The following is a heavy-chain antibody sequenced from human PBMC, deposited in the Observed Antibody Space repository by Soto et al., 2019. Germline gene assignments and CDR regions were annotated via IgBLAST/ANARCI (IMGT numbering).Heavy chain of an antibody. CDR3: ARDSLETYYYDSSGYYELDY. V-gene: IGHV1-2*04. J-gene: IGHJ4*02. CDR1: GYTFTGYY. Sequence: GASVKVSCKASGYTFTGYYMHWVRQAPGQGLEWMGWINPNSGGTNYARKFQGWVTMTRDTSISTAYMELSRLRSDDTAVYYCARDSLETYYYDSSGYYELDYWGQGTLVTVSS. CDR2: INPNSGGT. D-gene: IGHD3-22*01.